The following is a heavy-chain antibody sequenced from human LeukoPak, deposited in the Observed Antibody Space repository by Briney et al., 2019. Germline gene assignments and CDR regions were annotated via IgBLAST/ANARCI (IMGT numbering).Heavy chain of an antibody. Sequence: SETLSLTCTVSGGSISSSSYYWGWIRQPPGKGLEWIGEINHSGSTNYNPSLKSRVTISVDTSKNQFSLKLSSVTAADTAVYYCARGGQLWFPTGYYMDVWGKGTTVTVSS. D-gene: IGHD5-18*01. J-gene: IGHJ6*03. CDR2: INHSGST. V-gene: IGHV4-39*07. CDR1: GGSISSSSYY. CDR3: ARGGQLWFPTGYYMDV.